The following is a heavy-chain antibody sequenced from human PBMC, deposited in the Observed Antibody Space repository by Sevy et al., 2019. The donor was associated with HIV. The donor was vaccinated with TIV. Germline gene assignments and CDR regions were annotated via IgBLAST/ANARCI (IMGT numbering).Heavy chain of an antibody. CDR3: ARQIYGDYGDGFDY. CDR2: IYYSGRT. J-gene: IGHJ4*02. D-gene: IGHD4-17*01. V-gene: IGHV4-39*01. Sequence: SETLSLTCTVSGGSISSSSYFWGWIRQPPGKGLELIGSIYYSGRTYYNPSLTSRVTISVATSKNQFSLKLSSVTAADTAVYYCARQIYGDYGDGFDYWGQGTLVTVSS. CDR1: GGSISSSSYF.